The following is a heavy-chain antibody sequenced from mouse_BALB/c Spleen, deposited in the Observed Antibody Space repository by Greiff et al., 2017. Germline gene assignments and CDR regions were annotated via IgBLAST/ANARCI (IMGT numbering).Heavy chain of an antibody. CDR3: AREVGYYFDY. Sequence: EVHLVESGGGLVKPGGSLKLSCAASGFTFSDYYMYWVRQTPEKRLEWVATISDGGSYTYYPDSVKGRFTISRDNAKNNLYLQMSSLKSEDTAMYYCAREVGYYFDYWGQGTTLTVSS. CDR2: ISDGGSYT. J-gene: IGHJ2*01. D-gene: IGHD1-1*02. V-gene: IGHV5-4*02. CDR1: GFTFSDYY.